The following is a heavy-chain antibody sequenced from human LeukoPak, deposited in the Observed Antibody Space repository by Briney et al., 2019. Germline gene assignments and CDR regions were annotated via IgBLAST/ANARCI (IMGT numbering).Heavy chain of an antibody. D-gene: IGHD4-11*01. V-gene: IGHV1-46*01. Sequence: GASVKVSCKASGYTFTSYYMHWVRQAPGQGLEWMGIINPSGGSTSYAQKFQGRATTTRDMSTSTVYMELSSLRSEDTAVYYCARGGPNDYSNYNWFDPWGQGTLVTVSS. CDR1: GYTFTSYY. CDR3: ARGGPNDYSNYNWFDP. CDR2: INPSGGST. J-gene: IGHJ5*02.